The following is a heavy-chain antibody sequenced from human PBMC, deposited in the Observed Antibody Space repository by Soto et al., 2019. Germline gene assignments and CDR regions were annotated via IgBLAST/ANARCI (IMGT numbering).Heavy chain of an antibody. CDR1: GYTFTSYY. CDR3: ARALVVVAAHIDY. Sequence: QVQLVQSGAEVKKPGASVKASCKASGYTFTSYYMHWVRQAPGQGLEWMGIINPSGGSTSYAQKFQGRVTMTRDTSTNTVYMELSSLRSEDTAVYYCARALVVVAAHIDYWGQGTLVTVSS. J-gene: IGHJ4*02. D-gene: IGHD2-15*01. V-gene: IGHV1-46*01. CDR2: INPSGGST.